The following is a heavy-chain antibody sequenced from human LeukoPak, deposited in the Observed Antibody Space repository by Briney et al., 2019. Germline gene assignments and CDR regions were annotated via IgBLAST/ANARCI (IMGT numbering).Heavy chain of an antibody. D-gene: IGHD5-24*01. Sequence: PSETLSLTCTVSGGSISSYYWSWIRQPPGKGLEWIGYIYGRGSTNYNPSLKSRVTISVGTSKNQFSLKLSSVTAADTAVYYCATGSSRDGYNFYYWGQGTLVTVPS. J-gene: IGHJ4*02. CDR1: GGSISSYY. CDR2: IYGRGST. V-gene: IGHV4-59*01. CDR3: ATGSSRDGYNFYY.